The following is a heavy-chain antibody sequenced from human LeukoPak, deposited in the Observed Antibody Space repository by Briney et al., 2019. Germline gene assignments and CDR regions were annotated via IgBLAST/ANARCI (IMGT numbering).Heavy chain of an antibody. J-gene: IGHJ4*02. V-gene: IGHV1-8*01. D-gene: IGHD3-10*01. CDR1: GYTFTSYD. CDR2: MNPNSGNT. Sequence: GASVKVFCKASGYTFTSYDINWVPQATGQGLEWMGWMNPNSGNTGYAQKFQGRVPMTRNTSISTAYMELSSLRSEDTVVYYCARDPYYYGSGPIGWGQGTLVTVSS. CDR3: ARDPYYYGSGPIG.